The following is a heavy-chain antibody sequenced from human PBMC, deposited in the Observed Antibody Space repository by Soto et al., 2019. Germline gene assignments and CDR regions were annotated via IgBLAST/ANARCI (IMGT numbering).Heavy chain of an antibody. CDR2: IYHSGST. V-gene: IGHV4-4*02. D-gene: IGHD2-2*01. CDR1: GGSISSSNW. CDR3: ARGIVVVSWFDP. Sequence: QVQLQESGPGLVKPSGTLSLTCAVSGGSISSSNWWSWVRQPPGKGLEWIGEIYHSGSTNYNPSLERRVTISVDKAKRQFSLKLSSVTAADTAVYYCARGIVVVSWFDPWGQGTLVTVSS. J-gene: IGHJ5*02.